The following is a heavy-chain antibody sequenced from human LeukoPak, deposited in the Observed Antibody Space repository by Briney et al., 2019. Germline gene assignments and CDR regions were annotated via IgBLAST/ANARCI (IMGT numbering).Heavy chain of an antibody. V-gene: IGHV4-39*07. D-gene: IGHD6-13*01. CDR1: GGSISSSSYY. Sequence: SETLSLTCNVSGGSISSSSYYWGWIRQPPGKGLELIGNIYYSGTTYYNPSLKSRVTISVDTSKNQFSLKLSSVTAADTAVYYCARADYSSTWSHDYYYMDVWGKGTTVTVSS. CDR2: IYYSGTT. J-gene: IGHJ6*03. CDR3: ARADYSSTWSHDYYYMDV.